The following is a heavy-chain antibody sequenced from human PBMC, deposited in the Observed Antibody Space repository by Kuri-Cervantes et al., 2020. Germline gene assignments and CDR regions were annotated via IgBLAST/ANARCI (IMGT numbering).Heavy chain of an antibody. CDR2: FKSKTDGGTT. Sequence: GGSLRLPCAASGFTFSNAWMSLVRQAPGKGLEWVGRFKSKTDGGTTDYAAPVKGRFTISRDDSKNTLYLQMNSLRAEDTAVYYCATGYSSGWYGRSATGDFFDYWGQGTLVTVSS. J-gene: IGHJ4*02. V-gene: IGHV3-15*01. D-gene: IGHD6-19*01. CDR1: GFTFSNAW. CDR3: ATGYSSGWYGRSATGDFFDY.